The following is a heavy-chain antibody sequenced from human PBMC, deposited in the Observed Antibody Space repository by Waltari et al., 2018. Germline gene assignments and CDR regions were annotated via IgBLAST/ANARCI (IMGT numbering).Heavy chain of an antibody. CDR2: LYYSVST. D-gene: IGHD3-10*01. V-gene: IGHV4-31*03. J-gene: IGHJ4*02. CDR3: AGLEKRGNGRFDY. Sequence: QVQLQESGPGLVKPSQTLSLTCTVSGGSISSGGYYWSWIRQHPGKGLEWLGYLYYSVSTYYNPSLKSRVTISVDTSKNQFSLKLSSVTAADTAVYYCAGLEKRGNGRFDYWGQGTLVTVSS. CDR1: GGSISSGGYY.